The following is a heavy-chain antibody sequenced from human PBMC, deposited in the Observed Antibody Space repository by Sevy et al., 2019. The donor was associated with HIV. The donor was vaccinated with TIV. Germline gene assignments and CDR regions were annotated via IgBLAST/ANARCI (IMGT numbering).Heavy chain of an antibody. CDR3: ARVPQDWA. CDR1: GFTLSEFS. CDR2: IRSGSGYP. V-gene: IGHV3-21*01. Sequence: GGSLRLSCVVSGFTLSEFSMNWFRQAPGRGLEWVSVIRSGSGYPYYADSVKGRFTISRDNAKNSLYLQMNSLRVEDTAVYYCARVPQDWAWGQGTLVTVSS. D-gene: IGHD2-15*01. J-gene: IGHJ5*02.